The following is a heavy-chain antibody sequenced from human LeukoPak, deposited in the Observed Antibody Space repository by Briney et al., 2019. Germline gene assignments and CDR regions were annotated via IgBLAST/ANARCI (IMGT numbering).Heavy chain of an antibody. D-gene: IGHD6-6*01. CDR1: GYTFTSYG. Sequence: GASVKVSCKASGYTFTSYGISWVRQAPGQGLEWMGWISAYNGNTNYAQKFQGRVTMTRDTSISTAYMELSRLRSDDTAVYYCARDPYSSSSFAPSTYNWFDPWGQGTLVTVSS. V-gene: IGHV1-18*01. CDR3: ARDPYSSSSFAPSTYNWFDP. J-gene: IGHJ5*02. CDR2: ISAYNGNT.